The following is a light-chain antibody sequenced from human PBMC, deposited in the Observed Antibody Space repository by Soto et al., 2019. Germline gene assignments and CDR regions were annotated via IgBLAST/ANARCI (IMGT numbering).Light chain of an antibody. CDR1: QSVANF. CDR2: VSS. CDR3: QQSYSTPQT. Sequence: DVQMTQSPSSLSAFVGDRVTITCRASQSVANFLNWYQQKPGKAPEVLIYVSSNLRSGVPSRFSGSGSGTDFTLTISSLQPEDFATYYCQQSYSTPQTFGQGTKVDIK. V-gene: IGKV1-39*01. J-gene: IGKJ1*01.